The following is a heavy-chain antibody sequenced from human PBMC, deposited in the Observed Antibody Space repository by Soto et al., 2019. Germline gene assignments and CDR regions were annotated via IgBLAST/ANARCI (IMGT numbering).Heavy chain of an antibody. Sequence: QVQLVQSGAEVKKPGSSVKVSCKASGGTVHNSAISWVRQAPGQGLEWMGGIIVIFGPAIYAQKFQGRVTITADDSTNTAFLDLNSLRSDDTAVYYCGRGGSWETVDSWGPGTLVTVSS. J-gene: IGHJ4*02. V-gene: IGHV1-69*01. CDR2: IIVIFGPA. D-gene: IGHD1-26*01. CDR3: GRGGSWETVDS. CDR1: GGTVHNSA.